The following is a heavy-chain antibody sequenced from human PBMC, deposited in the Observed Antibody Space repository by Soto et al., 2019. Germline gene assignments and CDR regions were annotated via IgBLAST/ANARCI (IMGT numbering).Heavy chain of an antibody. D-gene: IGHD2-15*01. J-gene: IGHJ4*02. CDR2: ISPFNGNT. Sequence: QVQLVQSGGGVKKPGTSVKVSCKASGYTFSSYGVNWVRQAPGQGLEWMGWISPFNGNTNYAPKFQGRVTMTTDTSTNTAYMEMRSLTSDDTAAYYCARGKEKCSGGTCYFVYWGQGTLVTVSS. CDR1: GYTFSSYG. V-gene: IGHV1-18*01. CDR3: ARGKEKCSGGTCYFVY.